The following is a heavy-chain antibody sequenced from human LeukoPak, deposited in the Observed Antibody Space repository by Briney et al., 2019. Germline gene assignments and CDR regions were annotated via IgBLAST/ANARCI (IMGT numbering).Heavy chain of an antibody. Sequence: PGGSLRLSCAASGFTFSSYSMNWVRQAPGKGLEWVSSISSSSSYIYYADSVKGRFTISRDSAKNTLYLQMNSLRAEDTAVYYCARVGVTTPGYWGQGTLVTVSS. CDR2: ISSSSSYI. J-gene: IGHJ4*02. D-gene: IGHD4-17*01. V-gene: IGHV3-21*01. CDR3: ARVGVTTPGY. CDR1: GFTFSSYS.